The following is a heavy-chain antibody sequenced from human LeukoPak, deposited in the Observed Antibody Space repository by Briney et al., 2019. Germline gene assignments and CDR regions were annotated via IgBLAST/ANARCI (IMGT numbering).Heavy chain of an antibody. CDR3: AREVGKDGYNLDDY. J-gene: IGHJ4*02. CDR2: IIPIFGTA. V-gene: IGHV1-69*01. D-gene: IGHD5-24*01. Sequence: GSSVKVSCKASGGTFSSYAIGWVRQAPGQGLEWMGGIIPIFGTANYAQKFQGRATITADESTSTAYMQLSSLRSEDTAVYYCAREVGKDGYNLDDYWGQGTLVTVSS. CDR1: GGTFSSYA.